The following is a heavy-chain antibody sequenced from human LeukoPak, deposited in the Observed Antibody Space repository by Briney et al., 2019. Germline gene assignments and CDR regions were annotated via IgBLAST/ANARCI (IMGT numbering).Heavy chain of an antibody. CDR3: ARDRDSGYADFDY. J-gene: IGHJ4*02. Sequence: GGSLRLSCAASGFTFSSYSMNWVRQAPGKGLEWVSSISSSSSYIYYADSVKGRFTISRDNAKNSLYLQMNSLRAEDTAVYYCARDRDSGYADFDYWGQGTLVTVSS. CDR2: ISSSSSYI. CDR1: GFTFSSYS. D-gene: IGHD3-22*01. V-gene: IGHV3-21*01.